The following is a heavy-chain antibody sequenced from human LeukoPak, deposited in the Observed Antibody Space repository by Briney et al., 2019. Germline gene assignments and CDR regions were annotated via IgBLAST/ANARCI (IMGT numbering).Heavy chain of an antibody. D-gene: IGHD4-17*01. Sequence: PGVSLRLSCGASGFPFRNYWMLCVRDVRGRALVWVSRINLDGSTTTYADSVKGRFTISRDNAKNTLYLQMNSLRAEDTALYYCARDKTVSALRRDYMDVWGKGTTVTVSS. V-gene: IGHV3-74*01. J-gene: IGHJ6*03. CDR1: GFPFRNYW. CDR3: ARDKTVSALRRDYMDV. CDR2: INLDGSTT.